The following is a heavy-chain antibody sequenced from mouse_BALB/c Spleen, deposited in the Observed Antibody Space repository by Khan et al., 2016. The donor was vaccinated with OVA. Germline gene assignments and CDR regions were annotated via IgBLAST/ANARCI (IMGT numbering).Heavy chain of an antibody. V-gene: IGHV9-3-1*01. CDR2: INTYTGEP. Sequence: QIQLVQSGPELKKPGVTVKISCKASGYTFTTYGMNWVKQAPGKGLKWMGWINTYTGEPTYVDDLKGRFAFSLESSASTSYLQINNLKNEDTATYFCARVGYSGTIDYWGQGTSVTVSS. D-gene: IGHD2-14*01. CDR1: GYTFTTYG. CDR3: ARVGYSGTIDY. J-gene: IGHJ4*01.